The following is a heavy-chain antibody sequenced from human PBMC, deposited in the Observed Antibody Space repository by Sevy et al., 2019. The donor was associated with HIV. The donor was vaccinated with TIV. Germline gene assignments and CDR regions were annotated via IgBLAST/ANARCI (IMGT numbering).Heavy chain of an antibody. Sequence: GGSLRLSCTASGFDFPNAWINWVRQVQGKGREWVGHIKSITDGGAADYAAPVKGRFTISRHDSKNTLYLQMNSLKVEDTAVYFCSTDDLISYWGRGTLVTVSS. CDR3: STDDLISY. CDR1: GFDFPNAW. CDR2: IKSITDGGAA. V-gene: IGHV3-15*07. D-gene: IGHD3-3*02. J-gene: IGHJ4*02.